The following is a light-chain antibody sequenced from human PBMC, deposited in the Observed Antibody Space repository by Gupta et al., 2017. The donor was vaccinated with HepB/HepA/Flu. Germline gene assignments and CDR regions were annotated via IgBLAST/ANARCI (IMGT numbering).Light chain of an antibody. Sequence: QSVLTQPPSASVSPGPRVTISCSGSSSNRRSNNVNLYHQSPVAAPKLLFYSDNQRPAGVPDRFSGSKYGTSASLTNTRLQAEDEADYYCDAWDDSLNSLVFGGGTKLTVL. J-gene: IGLJ2*01. CDR3: DAWDDSLNSLV. CDR1: SSNRRSNN. CDR2: SDN. V-gene: IGLV1-44*01.